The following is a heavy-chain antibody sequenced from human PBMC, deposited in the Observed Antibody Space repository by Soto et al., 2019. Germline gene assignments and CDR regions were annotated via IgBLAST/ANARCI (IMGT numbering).Heavy chain of an antibody. D-gene: IGHD6-13*01. V-gene: IGHV3-30*18. CDR2: VSAAGYTT. Sequence: QGESLESGGGVVQPGTSLRLSCAASGFPFSSFGMHWVRQAPGKGLEWVAVVSAAGYTTYYSDSVKGRFNISRDNSRNTLNLQMNSLRREDTGLYYCAKEGSIWKFAFDIWGRGTMVTVSS. J-gene: IGHJ3*02. CDR3: AKEGSIWKFAFDI. CDR1: GFPFSSFG.